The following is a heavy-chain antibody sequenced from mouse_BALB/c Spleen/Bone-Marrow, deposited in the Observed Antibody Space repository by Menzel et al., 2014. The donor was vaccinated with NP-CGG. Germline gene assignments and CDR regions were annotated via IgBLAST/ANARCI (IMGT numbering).Heavy chain of an antibody. CDR1: GFTFSSYA. CDR3: ASKTGTGYWYFDV. D-gene: IGHD4-1*01. J-gene: IGHJ1*01. CDR2: ISSGGSYT. Sequence: EVKLVESGGGLVKPGGSLKLSCAASGFTFSSYAMSWVRQSPEKRLEWVAEISSGGSYTYYPDTVTGRFTISRDNAKNTLYLEMSSLRSEDTAMYYCASKTGTGYWYFDVWSAGTTVTVSS. V-gene: IGHV5-9-4*01.